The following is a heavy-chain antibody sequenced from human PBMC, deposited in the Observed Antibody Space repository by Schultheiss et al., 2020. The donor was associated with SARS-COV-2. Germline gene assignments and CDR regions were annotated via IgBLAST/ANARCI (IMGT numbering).Heavy chain of an antibody. Sequence: GGSLRLSCAASGFTFRNFGMHWVRQAPGKGLEWVANIKQDGSEKYYVDSVKGRFTISRDNAKNSLYLQMNSLRAEDTAVYYCACYSSSLLVRFDPWGQGTLVTVSS. CDR3: ACYSSSLLVRFDP. CDR1: GFTFRNFG. D-gene: IGHD6-6*01. J-gene: IGHJ5*02. V-gene: IGHV3-7*01. CDR2: IKQDGSEK.